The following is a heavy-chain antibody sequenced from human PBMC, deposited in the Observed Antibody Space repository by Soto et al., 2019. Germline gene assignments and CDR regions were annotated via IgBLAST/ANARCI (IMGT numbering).Heavy chain of an antibody. CDR2: ISSSSSYI. CDR1: GFTFSSYS. D-gene: IGHD6-19*01. J-gene: IGHJ6*02. V-gene: IGHV3-21*01. Sequence: GGSLRLSCAASGFTFSSYSMNWVRQAPGKGLEWVSSISSSSSYIYYADSVKGRFTISRDNAKNSLYLQMNGLRAEDTAVYYCARDGLSVAGKTYYYGMDVWGQGTTVTVSS. CDR3: ARDGLSVAGKTYYYGMDV.